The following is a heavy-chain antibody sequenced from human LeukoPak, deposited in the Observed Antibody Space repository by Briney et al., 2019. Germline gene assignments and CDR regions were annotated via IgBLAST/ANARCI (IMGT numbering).Heavy chain of an antibody. V-gene: IGHV3-30-3*01. CDR1: GFTFSSYA. D-gene: IGHD6-13*01. CDR2: ISYDGSNK. J-gene: IGHJ5*02. Sequence: GGSLRLSCAASGFTFSSYAMHWVRQAPGKGLEWVAVISYDGSNKYYADSVKGRFTISRDNSKNTLYLQMNSLRAEDTAVYYCASSGSSSWLNWFDPWGQGTLVTVPS. CDR3: ASSGSSSWLNWFDP.